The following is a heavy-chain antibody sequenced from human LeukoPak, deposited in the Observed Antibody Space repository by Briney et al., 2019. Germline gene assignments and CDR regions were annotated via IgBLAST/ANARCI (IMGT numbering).Heavy chain of an antibody. V-gene: IGHV3-23*01. CDR3: ARSRAAVAGYFDC. CDR2: SSGSGDDT. D-gene: IGHD6-19*01. J-gene: IGHJ4*02. CDR1: GLTSDSYA. Sequence: GGSLRLSCALSGLTSDSYAMTWARQAPGKGLEWVSASSGSGDDTYSEDAVKGRFTICRDDTKNLLYLKMKSLGVDDTAVYYCARSRAAVAGYFDCWGQGNLVTVSS.